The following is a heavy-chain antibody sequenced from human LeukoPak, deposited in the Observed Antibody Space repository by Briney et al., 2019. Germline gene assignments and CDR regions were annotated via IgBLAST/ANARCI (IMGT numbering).Heavy chain of an antibody. CDR2: VHSSGRT. V-gene: IGHV4-59*08. CDR1: GGCSNNFY. J-gene: IGHJ4*01. CDR3: ARHDEECPGEYCFLLSFDY. Sequence: SETLSLTFTVSGGCSNNFYWSWIRQSPGKGLEWIGYVHSSGRTDYNPSLRSRVSMSADTSKSQLSLRLTSVTAADTAVYFCARHDEECPGEYCFLLSFDYWGPGSLVTVSS. D-gene: IGHD2-8*02.